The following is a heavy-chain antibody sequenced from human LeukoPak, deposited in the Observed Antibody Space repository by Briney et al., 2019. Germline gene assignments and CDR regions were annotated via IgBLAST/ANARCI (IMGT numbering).Heavy chain of an antibody. CDR1: GGSISSSSYY. Sequence: SSETLSLTCTVSGGSISSSSYYWGWIRQPPGKGLEWIGSIYYSGSTYYNPSLKSRVTISVDTSKNQFSLKLSSVTAADTAVYYCARHYDFWTDYWGQGTLVTVSS. CDR3: ARHYDFWTDY. D-gene: IGHD3-3*01. CDR2: IYYSGST. V-gene: IGHV4-39*01. J-gene: IGHJ4*02.